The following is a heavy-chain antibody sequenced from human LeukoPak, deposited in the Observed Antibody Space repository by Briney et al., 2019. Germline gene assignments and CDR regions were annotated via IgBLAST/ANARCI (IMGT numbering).Heavy chain of an antibody. V-gene: IGHV1-18*01. Sequence: ASVKVSCKASGYRFTSYGISWVRQAPAQGLEWMAWISAYNGNTNYAQKFQGRVIMTTDTSTSTAYMELRSLRSDDTAVYYCARDPDCSSTRCSESPFDYWGQGTLVTVSS. CDR3: ARDPDCSSTRCSESPFDY. J-gene: IGHJ4*02. CDR1: GYRFTSYG. D-gene: IGHD2-2*01. CDR2: ISAYNGNT.